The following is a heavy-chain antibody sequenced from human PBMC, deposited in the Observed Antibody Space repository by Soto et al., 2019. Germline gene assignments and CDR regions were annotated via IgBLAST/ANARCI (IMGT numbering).Heavy chain of an antibody. J-gene: IGHJ4*02. CDR3: ARILGYCSGGSCYPYYFAY. Sequence: QVTLKESGPVLVKPTETLTLTCTVSGFSLSNARMGVSWIRQPPGKALERLAHIFSNDEKSYSTSLKSRLTISKDTSKSQVVLTMTNMDPVDTATYYCARILGYCSGGSCYPYYFAYWGQGTLVTVSS. CDR1: GFSLSNARMG. D-gene: IGHD2-15*01. V-gene: IGHV2-26*01. CDR2: IFSNDEK.